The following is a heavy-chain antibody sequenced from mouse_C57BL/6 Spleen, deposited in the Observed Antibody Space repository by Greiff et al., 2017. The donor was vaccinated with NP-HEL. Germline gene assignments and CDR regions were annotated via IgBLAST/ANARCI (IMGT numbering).Heavy chain of an antibody. J-gene: IGHJ2*01. Sequence: VQLQQSGAELVKPGASVKLSCKASGYTFTSYWMHWVKQRPGPGLEWIGMIHPNSGSTNYNEKFKSKATLTVDKSSSTAYMQLSSLTSEDSAVYYCAKIYYYGSGDYWGQGTTLTVSS. CDR2: IHPNSGST. V-gene: IGHV1-64*01. CDR1: GYTFTSYW. D-gene: IGHD1-1*01. CDR3: AKIYYYGSGDY.